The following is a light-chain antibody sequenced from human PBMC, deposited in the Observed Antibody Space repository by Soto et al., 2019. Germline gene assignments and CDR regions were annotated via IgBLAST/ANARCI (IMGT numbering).Light chain of an antibody. V-gene: IGKV3-20*01. J-gene: IGKJ4*01. Sequence: ERAILSCRASQSVAGSLAWYQQKPGQAPRLLISGASGWATGIPDRFSGSGSGTDFSLTITRLEPDDFAVYYCQLYDNSPLTFGGGTKVDNK. CDR1: QSVAGS. CDR2: GAS. CDR3: QLYDNSPLT.